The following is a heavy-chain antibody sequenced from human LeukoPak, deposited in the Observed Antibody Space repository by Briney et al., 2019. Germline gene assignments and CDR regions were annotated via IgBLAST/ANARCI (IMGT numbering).Heavy chain of an antibody. V-gene: IGHV1-69*05. CDR1: GGTFSSYA. CDR2: ITPISGTA. D-gene: IGHD3-10*01. CDR3: ARDGDLVRGDNWFDP. Sequence: SVKVSCKASGGTFSSYAISWVRQAPGQGLEWMGGITPISGTANYAQKFQGRVTITTDESKSTAYMELSSLRSEDTAVYYCARDGDLVRGDNWFDPWGQGTLVTVSS. J-gene: IGHJ5*02.